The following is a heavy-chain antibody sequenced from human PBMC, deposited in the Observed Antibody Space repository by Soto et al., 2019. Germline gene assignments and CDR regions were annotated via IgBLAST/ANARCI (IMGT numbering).Heavy chain of an antibody. D-gene: IGHD1-26*01. CDR1: GYTFTSYG. J-gene: IGHJ4*02. Sequence: QVQLVQSGAEVKKPGASVKVSCKASGYTFTSYGINWVRQAPGQGLAWMGWISPYNGNTNYAQKLQGRVTMTTDTSTSTAYMELRSLRSDDTAVYYCARLYSGNSYLILDYWGQGTLVTVSS. CDR2: ISPYNGNT. V-gene: IGHV1-18*01. CDR3: ARLYSGNSYLILDY.